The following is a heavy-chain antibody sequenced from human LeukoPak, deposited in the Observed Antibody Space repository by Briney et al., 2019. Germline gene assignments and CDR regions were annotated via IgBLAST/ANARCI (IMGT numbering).Heavy chain of an antibody. CDR3: ARVTYYYDSSGYPDY. Sequence: SETLSLTCTVSGYSISSGYYWGWIRQPPGKGLEWIGSIYHSGSTYYNPSLKSRVTISVDTSKNQFSLKLSSVTAADTAVYYCARVTYYYDSSGYPDYWGQGTLVTVSS. D-gene: IGHD3-22*01. J-gene: IGHJ4*02. CDR1: GYSISSGYY. V-gene: IGHV4-38-2*02. CDR2: IYHSGST.